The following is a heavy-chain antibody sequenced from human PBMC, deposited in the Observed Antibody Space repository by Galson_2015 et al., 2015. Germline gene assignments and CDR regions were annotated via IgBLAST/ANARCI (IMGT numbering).Heavy chain of an antibody. CDR1: GFSFSSYE. CDR3: ARDSHNWNYGADAFDI. Sequence: SLRLSCAASGFSFSSYEVNWVRQAPGKGLEWISYISSRGSTIYYADSAKGRFTISRDNAKNSLYLQMNSLRAEDTAVYYCARDSHNWNYGADAFDIWGQGTMVTVSS. J-gene: IGHJ3*02. D-gene: IGHD1-7*01. CDR2: ISSRGSTI. V-gene: IGHV3-48*03.